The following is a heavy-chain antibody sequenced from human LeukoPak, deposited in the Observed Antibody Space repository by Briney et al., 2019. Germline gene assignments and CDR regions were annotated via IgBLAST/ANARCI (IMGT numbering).Heavy chain of an antibody. J-gene: IGHJ4*02. D-gene: IGHD6-25*01. CDR1: GFILSDRY. V-gene: IGHV3-11*04. CDR2: INSGSTTI. CDR3: ARDSPRLSY. Sequence: PGGSLRLSCAASGFILSDRYMAWIRQAPGKGLEWISKINSGSTTIYYTDSVKGRFTISRDNAKNSLYLQMNNLRAEDTAVYYCARDSPRLSYWGQGTLVTVSS.